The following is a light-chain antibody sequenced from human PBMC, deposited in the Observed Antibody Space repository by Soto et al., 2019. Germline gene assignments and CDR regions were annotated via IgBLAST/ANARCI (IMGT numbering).Light chain of an antibody. CDR2: AAS. J-gene: IGKJ4*01. V-gene: IGKV3-20*01. Sequence: IVLTQCPGTLSLSPGVRATLSSRASQSVSVNSLAWYQQKGGQAPRLLIYAASTRATGVPDRFSGTGSGTDFALTISRLETDDSAVYYCQQYGSSPFTFGGGTKVDIK. CDR3: QQYGSSPFT. CDR1: QSVSVNS.